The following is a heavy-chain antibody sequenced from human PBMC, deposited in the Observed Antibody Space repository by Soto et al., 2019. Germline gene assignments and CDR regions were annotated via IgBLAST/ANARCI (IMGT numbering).Heavy chain of an antibody. CDR3: ARDLTGDSSGYGITPLPRIFDY. J-gene: IGHJ4*02. CDR1: GYTFTSYY. D-gene: IGHD3-22*01. V-gene: IGHV1-46*01. CDR2: INPSGGST. Sequence: ASVKVSCKASGYTFTSYYMHWVRQAPGQGLEWMGIINPSGGSTSYAQKFQGRVTMTRDTSTSTVYMELSSLRSEDTAVYYCARDLTGDSSGYGITPLPRIFDYWGQGTLVTVSS.